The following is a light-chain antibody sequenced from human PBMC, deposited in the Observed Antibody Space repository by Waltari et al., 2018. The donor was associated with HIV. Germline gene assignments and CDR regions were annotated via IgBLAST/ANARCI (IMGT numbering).Light chain of an antibody. Sequence: DVVMTQSPLSLSVPVGQPASIYCRSSHSLVHSDGNTFLNWFHQRPGQSPRRLMYKVFNRDSGVPERISGSGSGTDFTLVISRVEADDVGVYYCMQGTHWPPTFGQGTRVEIK. CDR3: MQGTHWPPT. CDR2: KVF. J-gene: IGKJ1*01. CDR1: HSLVHSDGNTF. V-gene: IGKV2-30*02.